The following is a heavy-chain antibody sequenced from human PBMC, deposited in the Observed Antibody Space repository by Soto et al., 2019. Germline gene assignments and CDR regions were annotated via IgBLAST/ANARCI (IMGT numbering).Heavy chain of an antibody. J-gene: IGHJ4*02. Sequence: ASVKVSCKASGYTFTSYDINWVRQATGQGLEWMGWMNPNSGNTGYAQKFQGRVTMTTDTSMSTAYMELRSLRSDDTAVYYCAREIRSEYGDYDLGYWGQGPLVTVSS. D-gene: IGHD4-17*01. V-gene: IGHV1-8*01. CDR3: AREIRSEYGDYDLGY. CDR1: GYTFTSYD. CDR2: MNPNSGNT.